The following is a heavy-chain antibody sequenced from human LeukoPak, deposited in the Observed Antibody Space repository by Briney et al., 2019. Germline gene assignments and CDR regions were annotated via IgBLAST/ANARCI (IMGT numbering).Heavy chain of an antibody. J-gene: IGHJ4*02. Sequence: GGSLRLSCAASGFTFRTYAMHWVRQAPGKGLEWVAVISNDGSNKYYAGSGKGRFTLPRDNTKNTLYLQMNSLRAEDTAVYYCARDLTGSSYFDYWGQGTLVTVSS. CDR3: ARDLTGSSYFDY. D-gene: IGHD1-26*01. CDR2: ISNDGSNK. CDR1: GFTFRTYA. V-gene: IGHV3-30-3*01.